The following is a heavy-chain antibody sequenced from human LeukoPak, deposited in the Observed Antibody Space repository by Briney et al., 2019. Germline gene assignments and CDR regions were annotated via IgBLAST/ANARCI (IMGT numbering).Heavy chain of an antibody. V-gene: IGHV3-74*01. J-gene: IGHJ4*02. D-gene: IGHD4-17*01. CDR2: INSDGSST. CDR3: AKDWGDYGLNPAGDDY. CDR1: GFTFDDYT. Sequence: GGSLRLSCAASGFTFDDYTMHWVRQAPGKGLEWVSRINSDGSSTSYADSVKGRFTISRDNAKNTLYLQMNSLRAEDTAVYYCAKDWGDYGLNPAGDDYWGQGTLVTVSS.